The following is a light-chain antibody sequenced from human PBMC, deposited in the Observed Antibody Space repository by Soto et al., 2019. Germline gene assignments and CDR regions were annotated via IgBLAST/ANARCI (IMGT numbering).Light chain of an antibody. CDR1: QNLLHSNGDNY. V-gene: IGKV2-28*01. Sequence: DIVMTQSPLSLPVTPGEPASISCRSSQNLLHSNGDNYLDWYLQKPGQSPQLLIYLGSNRASGVPDRFSGSGSGTDFTLKISRVEAEDVGVYYCLQALQTPYTFGQGTKLEIK. CDR3: LQALQTPYT. CDR2: LGS. J-gene: IGKJ2*01.